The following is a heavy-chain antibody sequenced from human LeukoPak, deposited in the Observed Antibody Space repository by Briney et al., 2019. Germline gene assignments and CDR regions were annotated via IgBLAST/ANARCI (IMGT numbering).Heavy chain of an antibody. CDR3: ARDPLGYDAFDI. D-gene: IGHD7-27*01. CDR2: IYYSGST. CDR1: GRSISSYY. Sequence: SETLSLTCTVSGRSISSYYWSWIRQPPGKGLEWIGYIYYSGSTNYNPSLKSRVTISVDTSKNQFSLKLSSVTAADTAVYYCARDPLGYDAFDIWGQGTMVAVSS. V-gene: IGHV4-59*01. J-gene: IGHJ3*02.